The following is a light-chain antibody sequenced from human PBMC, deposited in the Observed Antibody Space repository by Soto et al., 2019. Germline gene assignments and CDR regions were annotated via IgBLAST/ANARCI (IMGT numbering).Light chain of an antibody. J-gene: IGKJ2*01. CDR1: QDVVNY. V-gene: IGKV1-39*01. CDR2: AAS. Sequence: DIDMTQAPSSLSASVGDRVTITCRAGQDVVNYLNWYQQKPGKAPRLLIYAASSLQSGVPSRFSGSGSGTTFTLPSTALQPEDVATYYCQQSRTTAYTFAQGTKVEIK. CDR3: QQSRTTAYT.